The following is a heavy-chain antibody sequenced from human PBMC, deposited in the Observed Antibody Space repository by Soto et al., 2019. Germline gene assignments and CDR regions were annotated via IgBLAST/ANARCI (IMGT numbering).Heavy chain of an antibody. CDR2: ISGSTGTT. D-gene: IGHD6-6*01. J-gene: IGHJ4*02. CDR3: AKVIVLGASTLEY. V-gene: IGHV3-23*01. Sequence: GQVLESGGGLVQPGGSLRLSCAASGFMFNHYAMAWVRQTPGKGLEWVSVISGSTGTTYYADSVKGRFNISRDNSKNTVYLQMNSLRVEDSALYSCAKVIVLGASTLEYWGPGTRVTVSS. CDR1: GFMFNHYA.